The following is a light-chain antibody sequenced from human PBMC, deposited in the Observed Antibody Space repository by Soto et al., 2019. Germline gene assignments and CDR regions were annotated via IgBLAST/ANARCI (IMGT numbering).Light chain of an antibody. V-gene: IGLV1-51*01. CDR3: GSWDSSLSAYV. CDR2: DDN. Sequence: QSAMTQPPSVSAAPGQKVTISCSGSSSNIGGNSVSWYQQLPGTAPKLLIYDDNKRPSGIPDGFSGSKSGTSATLGITGFQTGDEADYYCGSWDSSLSAYVFGTGTKVTVL. J-gene: IGLJ1*01. CDR1: SSNIGGNS.